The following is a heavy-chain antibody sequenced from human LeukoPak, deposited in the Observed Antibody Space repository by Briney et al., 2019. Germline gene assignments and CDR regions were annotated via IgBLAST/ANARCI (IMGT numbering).Heavy chain of an antibody. CDR3: AREICNSTSCYSRHFDY. D-gene: IGHD2-2*01. J-gene: IGHJ4*02. Sequence: GGSLRLSCAASGFTFSSYGMHWVRQAPGKGLEWVAVIWYDGSNKYYADSVKGRFTISRDNSKNTLYLQMNSLRAEDTAVYYCAREICNSTSCYSRHFDYWGQGTLVTVSS. CDR2: IWYDGSNK. CDR1: GFTFSSYG. V-gene: IGHV3-33*01.